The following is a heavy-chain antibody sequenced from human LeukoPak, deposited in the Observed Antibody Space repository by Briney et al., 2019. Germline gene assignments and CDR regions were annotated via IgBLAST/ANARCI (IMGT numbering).Heavy chain of an antibody. D-gene: IGHD3-22*01. CDR1: GGSITGYY. Sequence: SETLFLTCTVSGGSITGYYWSWIRQPPGKGLEWIGYIYYRGSTNYNPFLKSRVTISVDTSKNQFSLNLSSVTAADTAVYYCARVVYNSSGYVYFQHWGQGTLVTVSS. CDR3: ARVVYNSSGYVYFQH. V-gene: IGHV4-59*01. J-gene: IGHJ1*01. CDR2: IYYRGST.